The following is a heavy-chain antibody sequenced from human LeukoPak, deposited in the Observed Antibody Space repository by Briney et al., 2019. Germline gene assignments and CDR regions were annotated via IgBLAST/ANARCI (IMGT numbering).Heavy chain of an antibody. J-gene: IGHJ4*02. CDR3: AKDARITMIVVEIDY. D-gene: IGHD3-22*01. V-gene: IGHV3-23*01. CDR2: ISGSGGST. Sequence: GGSLTLSCPASVFTLSSYAMSWVRPATSRGLDWVAPISGSGGSTYYADSVKGRFTISRDNSKNTLYLQMNSLRAEDTAVYYCAKDARITMIVVEIDYWGQGTLVTVSS. CDR1: VFTLSSYA.